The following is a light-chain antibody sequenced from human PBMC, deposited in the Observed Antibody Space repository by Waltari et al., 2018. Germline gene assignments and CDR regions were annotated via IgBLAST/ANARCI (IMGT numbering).Light chain of an antibody. CDR2: FGS. CDR3: QQSRQWPRRT. CDR1: ESVGTD. V-gene: IGKV3D-15*01. J-gene: IGKJ2*01. Sequence: EIVMTQSPVTMSVSPGEGVTLSCTASESVGTDVAWYRHKPGQHPRLLIYFGSTRATGVPARISGSGSGTDFSLTISSLESEDFAFYYCQQSRQWPRRTFGQGTKLE.